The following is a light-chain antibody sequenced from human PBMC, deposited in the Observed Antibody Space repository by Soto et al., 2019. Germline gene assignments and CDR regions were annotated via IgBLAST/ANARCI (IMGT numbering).Light chain of an antibody. CDR2: GNI. Sequence: SVLTQPPSVSGAPGQRVTISCTGSNSNIGAGYDAHWYQQFPGTAPILLIYGNINRPSGVPDRFSGSKSGPSASLAITGLQAEDEADYYCQSYDSRLSNYVFGGGTKVTVL. J-gene: IGLJ1*01. CDR1: NSNIGAGYD. V-gene: IGLV1-40*01. CDR3: QSYDSRLSNYV.